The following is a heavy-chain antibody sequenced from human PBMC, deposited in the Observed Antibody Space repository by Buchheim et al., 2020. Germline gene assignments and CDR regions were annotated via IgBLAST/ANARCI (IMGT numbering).Heavy chain of an antibody. CDR1: GFTFSSYA. D-gene: IGHD3-22*01. CDR3: AKPSVISYYYDSSGYYYFDY. CDR2: ISGSGGST. J-gene: IGHJ4*02. Sequence: EVQLLESGGGLVQPGGSLRLSCAASGFTFSSYAMSWVRQAPGKGLEWVSAISGSGGSTYYADSVKGRFTISSDNSKNTLYLQMNSLRAEDTAVYYCAKPSVISYYYDSSGYYYFDYWGQGTL. V-gene: IGHV3-23*01.